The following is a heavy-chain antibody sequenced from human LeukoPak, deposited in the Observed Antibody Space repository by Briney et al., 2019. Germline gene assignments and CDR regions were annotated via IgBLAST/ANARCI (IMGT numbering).Heavy chain of an antibody. CDR3: VQEGSGWYAS. CDR2: ISSDGVSK. CDR1: GFTFSSSP. J-gene: IGHJ4*02. V-gene: IGHV3-64D*06. Sequence: GGSLRLSCSASGFTFSSSPMHWVRQAPGKGLEYVSAISSDGVSKYYGDSMKGRFTISRDNSKNILYLHMSSLRAEDTAVNYCVQEGSGWYASWGQGTLVTVSS. D-gene: IGHD6-19*01.